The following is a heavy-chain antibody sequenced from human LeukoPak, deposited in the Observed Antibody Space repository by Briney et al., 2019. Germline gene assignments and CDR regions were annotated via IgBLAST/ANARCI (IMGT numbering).Heavy chain of an antibody. CDR1: GYTFTGYY. CDR2: INPNSGGT. Sequence: GASVKVSCKASGYTFTGYYMHWVRQAPGQGLEWMGWINPNSGGTNYAQKFQGRVTMTRDTSISTAYMELSRLRSDDTAVYYCARGVEVRGVIIPYYFDYWGQGTLVTVSS. CDR3: ARGVEVRGVIIPYYFDY. D-gene: IGHD3-10*01. V-gene: IGHV1-2*02. J-gene: IGHJ4*02.